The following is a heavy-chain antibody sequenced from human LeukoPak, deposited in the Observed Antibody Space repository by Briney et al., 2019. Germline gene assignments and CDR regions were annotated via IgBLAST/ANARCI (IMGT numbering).Heavy chain of an antibody. J-gene: IGHJ4*02. D-gene: IGHD1-26*01. CDR2: IYTSGST. CDR3: TRGGELMNF. V-gene: IGHV4-4*07. CDR1: GGSISSYY. Sequence: SETLSLTCTVSGGSISSYYWTWIRQPAGKRLEWIGRIYTSGSTNYNPSLKSRVTISIDASKNQFSLRLTSVTAADTAVYYCTRGGELMNFWGQGTLVTVSS.